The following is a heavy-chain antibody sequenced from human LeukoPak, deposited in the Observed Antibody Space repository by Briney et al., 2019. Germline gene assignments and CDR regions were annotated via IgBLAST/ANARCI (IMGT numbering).Heavy chain of an antibody. CDR2: IKQDGSEK. CDR3: ASSLGGYSYGFDY. Sequence: PGGPLRLSCEASGFIFSSYWMSWVRQAPGKGLEWVANIKQDGSEKYYVDSVKGRFTISRDNAKKSLYVQMNSLRAEDTAVYYCASSLGGYSYGFDYWGQGTLVTVSS. D-gene: IGHD5-12*01. J-gene: IGHJ4*02. V-gene: IGHV3-7*03. CDR1: GFIFSSYW.